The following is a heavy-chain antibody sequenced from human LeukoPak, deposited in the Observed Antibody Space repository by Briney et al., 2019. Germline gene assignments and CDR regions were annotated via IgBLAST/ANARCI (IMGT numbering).Heavy chain of an antibody. D-gene: IGHD7-27*01. J-gene: IGHJ4*02. V-gene: IGHV3-30*04. Sequence: GGSLRLSCAASGFTFRSYAMHWVRQAPGKGLEWVTFISGDGRNIGYADSVKGRFTISRDNSKNALYLQMNSLRAEDTAVYYCAVHWGPHGWGQGTLVTVSS. CDR3: AVHWGPHG. CDR1: GFTFRSYA. CDR2: ISGDGRNI.